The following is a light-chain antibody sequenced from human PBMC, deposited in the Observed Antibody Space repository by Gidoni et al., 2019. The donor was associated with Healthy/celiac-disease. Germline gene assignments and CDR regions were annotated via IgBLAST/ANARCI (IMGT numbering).Light chain of an antibody. J-gene: IGKJ2*01. CDR2: DAS. CDR3: QQRSNWQT. CDR1: QSVSSY. V-gene: IGKV3-11*01. Sequence: IVLTQSPATLSLSPGERATLSCRASQSVSSYLAWYQQKPGQAPRLLIYDASNRATGIPARFSGSGSGTDFTLTISSLEPEDFAVYYCQQRSNWQTFXQXTKLEIK.